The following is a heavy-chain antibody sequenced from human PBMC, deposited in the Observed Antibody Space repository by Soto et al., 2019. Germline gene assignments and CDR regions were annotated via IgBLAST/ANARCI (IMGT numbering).Heavy chain of an antibody. J-gene: IGHJ6*02. V-gene: IGHV3-30-3*01. CDR1: GFTFSSYA. Sequence: QVQLVESGGGVVQPGRSLRLSCAASGFTFSSYAMHWVRQAPGKGLEWVAVISYDGSNKYYADSVKGRFTISGDNSKNTLYLQMNSLRAEDTAVYYCARDLTPTSREMDYYYGMDVWGQGTTVTVSS. CDR3: ARDLTPTSREMDYYYGMDV. D-gene: IGHD1-26*01. CDR2: ISYDGSNK.